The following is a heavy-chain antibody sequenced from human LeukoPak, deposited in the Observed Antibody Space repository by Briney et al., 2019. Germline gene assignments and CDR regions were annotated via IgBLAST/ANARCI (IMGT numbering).Heavy chain of an antibody. J-gene: IGHJ4*02. V-gene: IGHV3-23*01. CDR2: ISGSGGST. CDR1: GFTFSSYA. D-gene: IGHD1-26*01. CDR3: ANGWELHTFDY. Sequence: GGSLRLSCAASGFTFSSYAMSWVRQAPGKGLEWVSAISGSGGSTYYADSVKGRFTISRDNSKNTLYLQMNSLRAEDTAIYYCANGWELHTFDYWGQGTLVTVSS.